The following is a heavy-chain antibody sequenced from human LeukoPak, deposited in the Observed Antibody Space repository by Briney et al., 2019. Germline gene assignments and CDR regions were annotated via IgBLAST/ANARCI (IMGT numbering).Heavy chain of an antibody. V-gene: IGHV4-34*01. Sequence: PSETLSLTCAVYGGSFSGYYWSWIRQPPGKGLEWIGEINHSGSTNYNPSLKSRVTISVDTSKNQFSLKLSSVTAADTAVYYCASSRPPYHMDVWGKGTTVTVSS. CDR2: INHSGST. J-gene: IGHJ6*03. CDR1: GGSFSGYY. D-gene: IGHD6-6*01. CDR3: ASSRPPYHMDV.